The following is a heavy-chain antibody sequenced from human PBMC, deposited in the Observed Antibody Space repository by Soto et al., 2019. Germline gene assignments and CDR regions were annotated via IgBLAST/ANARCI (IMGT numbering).Heavy chain of an antibody. J-gene: IGHJ5*02. D-gene: IGHD6-19*01. CDR2: IDGSGGDT. CDR3: AKGIGSGWYDWFDP. V-gene: IGHV3-23*01. Sequence: EVQLLESGGGLVQPGGSLRLSCVVSGFTFTNYAMTWVRQAPGKGLEWVSAIDGSGGDTFYADSVKGRFTMSRDNSKNLLYLQMNSLSAEDTAVYHCAKGIGSGWYDWFDPWGQGTLVTVSS. CDR1: GFTFTNYA.